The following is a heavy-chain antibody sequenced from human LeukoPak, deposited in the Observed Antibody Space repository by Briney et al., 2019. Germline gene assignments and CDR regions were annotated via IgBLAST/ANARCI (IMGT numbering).Heavy chain of an antibody. J-gene: IGHJ6*02. V-gene: IGHV7-4-1*02. CDR2: INTNTGNP. CDR3: AREGDIVVVPAAPWGMDV. D-gene: IGHD2-2*01. Sequence: ASVKVSCKASGYTFTSYAMNWVRQAPGQGLEWMGWINTNTGNPTYAQGFTGRLVFSLDTSVSTAYLQISSLKAEDTAVYYCAREGDIVVVPAAPWGMDVWGQGTTVTVSS. CDR1: GYTFTSYA.